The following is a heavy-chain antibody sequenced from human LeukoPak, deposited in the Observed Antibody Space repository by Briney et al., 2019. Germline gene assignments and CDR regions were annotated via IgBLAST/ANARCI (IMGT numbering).Heavy chain of an antibody. D-gene: IGHD5/OR15-5a*01. Sequence: GGSLRLSCAASGFTLSSYAMSWVRQGPGKGLEWVSAISVSGNTYHADSVKGRFTISRDSSKNTLYLQMNNLSVEDTAVYYCERVSMSQYWGQGTLVAVSS. V-gene: IGHV3-23*01. CDR1: GFTLSSYA. CDR2: ISVSGNT. J-gene: IGHJ4*02. CDR3: ERVSMSQY.